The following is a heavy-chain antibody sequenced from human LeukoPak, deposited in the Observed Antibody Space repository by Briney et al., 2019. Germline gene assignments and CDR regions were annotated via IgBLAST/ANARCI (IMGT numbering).Heavy chain of an antibody. D-gene: IGHD6-6*01. CDR3: AREGVARHYYYYYYMDV. J-gene: IGHJ6*03. CDR2: IYSGGST. V-gene: IGHV3-66*01. CDR1: GFTVSSNY. Sequence: GGSLRLSCAASGFTVSSNYMSWVRQAPGKGLEWVSVIYSGGSTYYADSVKGRFTISRDNSKNTLYLQMNSLRAEDTAVYYCAREGVARHYYYYYYMDVWGKGTTVTVSS.